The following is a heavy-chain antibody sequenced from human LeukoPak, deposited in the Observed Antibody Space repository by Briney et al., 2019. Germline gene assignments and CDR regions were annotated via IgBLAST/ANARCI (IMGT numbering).Heavy chain of an antibody. CDR1: GASISGSGYY. Sequence: PSETLSLTCAVSGASISGSGYYLGWIRQPPGKGLEWIGEIYRSGTTNYKPSLKSRVTISLDKSRNHFSLKLTSVTAADSAVYYCARRSPYSTGWSSYFDYWGQGALVTVSS. V-gene: IGHV4-39*07. D-gene: IGHD6-19*01. CDR3: ARRSPYSTGWSSYFDY. CDR2: IYRSGTT. J-gene: IGHJ4*02.